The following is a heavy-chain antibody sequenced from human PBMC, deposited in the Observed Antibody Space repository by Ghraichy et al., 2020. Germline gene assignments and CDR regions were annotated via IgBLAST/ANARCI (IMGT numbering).Heavy chain of an antibody. CDR2: INAGNGNT. J-gene: IGHJ3*02. Sequence: ASVKVSCKASGYTFTSYAMHWVRQAPGQRLEWMGWINAGNGNTKYSQKFQGRVTITRDTSASTAYMELSSLRSEDTAVYFCARDRPGVVPAAMRAFDIWGQGTMVTVSS. V-gene: IGHV1-3*01. CDR3: ARDRPGVVPAAMRAFDI. D-gene: IGHD2-2*01. CDR1: GYTFTSYA.